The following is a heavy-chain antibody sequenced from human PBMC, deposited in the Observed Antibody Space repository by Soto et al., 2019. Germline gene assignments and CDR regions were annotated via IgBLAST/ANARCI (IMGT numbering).Heavy chain of an antibody. CDR2: ISYDGSNK. CDR3: ARDRRIGYCRGGSCSSSFDY. Sequence: GGSLRLSCAASGFTFSSYAMHWVRQAPGKGLEWVAVISYDGSNKYYADSVKGRFTISRDNSKNTLYLQMNSLRAEDTAVYYCARDRRIGYCRGGSCSSSFDYWGQGTLVTVSS. D-gene: IGHD2-15*01. V-gene: IGHV3-30-3*01. J-gene: IGHJ4*02. CDR1: GFTFSSYA.